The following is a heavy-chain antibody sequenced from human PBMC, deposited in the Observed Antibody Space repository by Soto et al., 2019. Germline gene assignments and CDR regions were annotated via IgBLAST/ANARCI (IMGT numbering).Heavy chain of an antibody. D-gene: IGHD2-2*02. CDR2: VGAARDP. J-gene: IGHJ6*02. V-gene: IGHV3-13*05. CDR1: GFTVSNFD. Sequence: AGSLRLSCAASGFTVSNFDMHWVRQVPGKGLEWVSAVGAARDPCSLGTVKGRCTISRANAKNSVYRQMNDLRAGDSAVYYWAIAYTGRLPRRLDYYSAMDVWGQGNTVTVSS. CDR3: AIAYTGRLPRRLDYYSAMDV.